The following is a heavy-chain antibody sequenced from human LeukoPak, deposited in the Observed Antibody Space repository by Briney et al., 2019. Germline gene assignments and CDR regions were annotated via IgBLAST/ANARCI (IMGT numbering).Heavy chain of an antibody. D-gene: IGHD3-10*01. CDR1: GFTFSSYA. Sequence: GRSLRLSCAASGFTFSSYAMHWARQAPGKGLEWVANIKQDGSEKYYVDSVKGRFTISRDNAKNSLYLQMNSLRAEDTAVYYCARDKVREGDYGMDVRGQGTTVTVSS. CDR2: IKQDGSEK. V-gene: IGHV3-7*01. J-gene: IGHJ6*02. CDR3: ARDKVREGDYGMDV.